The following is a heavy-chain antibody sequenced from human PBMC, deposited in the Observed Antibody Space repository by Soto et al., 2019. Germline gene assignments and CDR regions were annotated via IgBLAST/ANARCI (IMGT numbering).Heavy chain of an antibody. CDR3: ARRGPGTYFDY. CDR2: VSGSGGST. Sequence: EVQLLESGGGLVQPGGSLRLSCAASGFTFSSYAMRWVRQAPGKGLEWVSAVSGSGGSTYYADSVKGRFTISRDNSTNTLYLQMNSLRAEDTAVYYCARRGPGTYFDYWGQGTLVTVSS. J-gene: IGHJ4*02. D-gene: IGHD6-13*01. V-gene: IGHV3-23*01. CDR1: GFTFSSYA.